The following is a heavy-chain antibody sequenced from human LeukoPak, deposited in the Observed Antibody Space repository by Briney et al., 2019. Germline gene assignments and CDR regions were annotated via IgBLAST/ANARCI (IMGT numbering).Heavy chain of an antibody. J-gene: IGHJ5*02. V-gene: IGHV4-34*01. CDR3: ASHFWSGTPNWFDP. Sequence: PETLSLTCAVYGGSFSGYYWSWIRQPPGKGLEWIGEINHSGSTNYNPSLKSRVTISVDTSKNQFSLKLSSVTAADTAVYYCASHFWSGTPNWFDPWGQGTLVTVSS. CDR2: INHSGST. CDR1: GGSFSGYY. D-gene: IGHD3-3*01.